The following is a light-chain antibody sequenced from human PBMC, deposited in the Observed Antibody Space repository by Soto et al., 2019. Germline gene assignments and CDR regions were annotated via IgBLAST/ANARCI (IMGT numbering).Light chain of an antibody. J-gene: IGKJ1*01. CDR1: QSISSW. V-gene: IGKV1-5*03. CDR2: KAS. Sequence: DIQMAQSPSTLSASVGDRVTITCRASQSISSWLAWYQQKPGKAPKLLIYKASSLESGVHSRFSGSGAGTEFTLTVRSLRRYDLATSFCQQYDSYPWTFGQGTKVEIK. CDR3: QQYDSYPWT.